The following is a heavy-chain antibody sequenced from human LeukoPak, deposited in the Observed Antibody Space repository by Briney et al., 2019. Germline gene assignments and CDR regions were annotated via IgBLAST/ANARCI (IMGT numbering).Heavy chain of an antibody. D-gene: IGHD2-2*01. CDR2: ISSSSSYI. CDR1: GFTFSTYN. V-gene: IGHV3-21*01. CDR3: ATIIVVVPTAMLSGDY. Sequence: GGSLRLSCAASGFTFSTYNMNWVRQAPGKGLEWVSSISSSSSYIYYADSVKGRFTISRDNAKNSLYLQMNSLRAEDTAVYYCATIIVVVPTAMLSGDYWGQGTLVTVSS. J-gene: IGHJ4*02.